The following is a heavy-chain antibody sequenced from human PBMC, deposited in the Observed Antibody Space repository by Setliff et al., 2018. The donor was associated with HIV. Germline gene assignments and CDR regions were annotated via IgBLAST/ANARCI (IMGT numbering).Heavy chain of an antibody. J-gene: IGHJ4*02. D-gene: IGHD3-3*01. CDR3: ARGYYNFWSGYPPLDY. CDR1: GYTFTGYY. Sequence: ASVKVSCKASGYTFTGYYMHWVRQAPGQGLEWMGRINPNSGGTNYAQKFQGRVTMTRDTSISTAYMELSRLRSDDTAVYYCARGYYNFWSGYPPLDYWGQGTLVTVSS. V-gene: IGHV1-2*06. CDR2: INPNSGGT.